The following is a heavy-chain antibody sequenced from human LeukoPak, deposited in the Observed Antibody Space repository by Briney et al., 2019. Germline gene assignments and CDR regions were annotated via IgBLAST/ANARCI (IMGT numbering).Heavy chain of an antibody. CDR2: IMYDGSIK. CDR3: VKESLEGDT. CDR1: GFTFTNFG. J-gene: IGHJ5*02. V-gene: IGHV3-30*02. D-gene: IGHD1-1*01. Sequence: GGSLRLSCAASGFTFTNFGMHWVRQAPGKGLDWVAFIMYDGSIKFYADSVLGRLTMSRDNSKNTLDLQMNSLRTEDTAVYYCVKESLEGDTWGQGTLVTVSS.